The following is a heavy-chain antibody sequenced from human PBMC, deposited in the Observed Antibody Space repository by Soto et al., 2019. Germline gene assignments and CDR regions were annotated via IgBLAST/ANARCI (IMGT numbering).Heavy chain of an antibody. CDR1: GFTFSSYW. D-gene: IGHD2-15*01. J-gene: IGHJ5*02. V-gene: IGHV3-7*01. Sequence: LSLTCAASGFTFSSYWMSWVRQAPGKGLEWVANIKQDGSEKYYVDPVKGRFTISRDNAKNSLYLQMNSLRAEDTAVYYCAREVVAATPRQSNWFDPWGQGTLVTVSS. CDR3: AREVVAATPRQSNWFDP. CDR2: IKQDGSEK.